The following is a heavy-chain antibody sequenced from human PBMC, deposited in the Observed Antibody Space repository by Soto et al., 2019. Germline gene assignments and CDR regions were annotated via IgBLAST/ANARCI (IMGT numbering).Heavy chain of an antibody. J-gene: IGHJ4*01. D-gene: IGHD4-17*01. CDR3: ARVVKAGDYGDYGRYYFDY. V-gene: IGHV1-18*04. Sequence: QVQLVQSGAEVKKPGASVKVSCKASGYTFPTYGITWVRQAPGQGLEWMGWISAYSGNTNYAQKIQGRLTVTTDTSTNTAYMDLRSLRSDDTAVYYCARVVKAGDYGDYGRYYFDYWGHGTLVTVSS. CDR1: GYTFPTYG. CDR2: ISAYSGNT.